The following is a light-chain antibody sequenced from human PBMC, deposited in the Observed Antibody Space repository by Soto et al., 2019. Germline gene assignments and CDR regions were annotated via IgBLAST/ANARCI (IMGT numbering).Light chain of an antibody. CDR1: NIGSKR. CDR3: QVWDSSSDHPGV. V-gene: IGLV3-21*02. CDR2: DDS. J-gene: IGLJ3*02. Sequence: SYELTQPPSVSVAPGQTARISCGGNNIGSKRVHWYQQRPGQAPVLVVFDDSDRPSGIPERFSGSNSGNTATLTISRVEAGDEADYHCQVWDSSSDHPGVFGGGTKLTVL.